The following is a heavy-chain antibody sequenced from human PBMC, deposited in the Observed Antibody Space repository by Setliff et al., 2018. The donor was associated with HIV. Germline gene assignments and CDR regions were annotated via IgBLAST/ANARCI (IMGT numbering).Heavy chain of an antibody. CDR3: ARESPDGLDY. D-gene: IGHD2-8*01. Sequence: NPSETLSLTCTGSGDSIKGPWWWSWIRQSPGKGLEWTGSIHYTGTTHYNPSLKSRVTMSVDTSKNHVSLKVNSVTAADTAMYFCARESPDGLDYWGQGSLVTVSS. CDR1: GDSIKGPW. J-gene: IGHJ4*02. V-gene: IGHV4-38-2*02. CDR2: IHYTGTT.